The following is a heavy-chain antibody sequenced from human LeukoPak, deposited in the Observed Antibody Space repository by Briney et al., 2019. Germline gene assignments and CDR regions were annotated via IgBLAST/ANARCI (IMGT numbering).Heavy chain of an antibody. CDR3: ARVGTVDIAMVYNWFDP. J-gene: IGHJ5*02. D-gene: IGHD5-18*01. V-gene: IGHV3-48*01. CDR2: ISSSSSTI. CDR1: GFTFSSYS. Sequence: GGSLRLSCAASGFTFSSYSMNWVRQAPGKGLEWVSYISSSSSTIYYADSVKGRFTISRDNAKNSLYLQMNSLRAEDTAVYYCARVGTVDIAMVYNWFDPWGQGTLVTVSS.